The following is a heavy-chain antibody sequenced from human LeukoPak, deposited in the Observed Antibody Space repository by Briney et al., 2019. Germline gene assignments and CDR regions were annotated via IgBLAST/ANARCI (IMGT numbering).Heavy chain of an antibody. CDR3: AKGDDIGKYPTGAFYFDN. Sequence: GGSLRLSCAASGFTFRRHAMNWIRQAPGKGLEWVSTTGLNSVNTLCAESVQGRFTISRDNSKNTLDLQMDNLRVDDTAVYYCAKGDDIGKYPTGAFYFDNWGQGTLVTVSS. CDR2: TGLNSVNT. CDR1: GFTFRRHA. V-gene: IGHV3-23*01. D-gene: IGHD5-24*01. J-gene: IGHJ4*02.